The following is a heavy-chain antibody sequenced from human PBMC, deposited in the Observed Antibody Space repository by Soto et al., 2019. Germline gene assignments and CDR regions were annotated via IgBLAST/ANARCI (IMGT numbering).Heavy chain of an antibody. CDR1: GGSFSGYY. V-gene: IGHV4-34*01. Sequence: SETLSLTCAVYGGSFSGYYWSWIRQPPGKGLEWIGEINHSGSTNYNPSLNSRLTMSVDRSKSQFSMKLASVTAADTAVYYCARGVGGSGLNWFDPWGQGTLVTVSS. J-gene: IGHJ5*02. D-gene: IGHD6-19*01. CDR2: INHSGST. CDR3: ARGVGGSGLNWFDP.